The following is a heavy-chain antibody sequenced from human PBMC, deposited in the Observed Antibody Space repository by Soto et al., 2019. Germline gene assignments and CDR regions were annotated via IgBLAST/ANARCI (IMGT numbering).Heavy chain of an antibody. V-gene: IGHV3-23*01. CDR1: GFTFSSYA. Sequence: GGSLRLSCAASGFTFSSYAMSWVRQAPGKGLEWVSAISGSGGSTYYADSVKGRFTISRDNSKNTLYLQMNSLRAEDTAVYYCEKVLSGWYYYYYGMDVWGQGTTVTVSS. J-gene: IGHJ6*02. D-gene: IGHD6-19*01. CDR2: ISGSGGST. CDR3: EKVLSGWYYYYYGMDV.